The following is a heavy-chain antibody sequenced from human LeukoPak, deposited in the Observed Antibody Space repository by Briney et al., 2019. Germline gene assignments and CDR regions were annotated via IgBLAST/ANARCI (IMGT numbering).Heavy chain of an antibody. CDR2: IYYSGGT. CDR1: GGSISSSSYY. J-gene: IGHJ6*03. Sequence: SETLSLTCTVSGGSISSSSYYWGWIRQPPGKGLEWIGSIYYSGGTYYNPSLKSRVTISVDTSKNQFSLKLSSVTAADTAVYYCARVCVSIQLWLPYYYYMDVWGKGTTVTVSS. CDR3: ARVCVSIQLWLPYYYYMDV. V-gene: IGHV4-39*07. D-gene: IGHD5-18*01.